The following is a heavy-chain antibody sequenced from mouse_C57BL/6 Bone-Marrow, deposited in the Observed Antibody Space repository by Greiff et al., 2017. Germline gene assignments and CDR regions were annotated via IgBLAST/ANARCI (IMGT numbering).Heavy chain of an antibody. CDR2: ISDGGSYT. CDR3: ARESTTVLGDY. Sequence: EVKLVESGGGLVKPGGSLKLSCAASGFTFSSYAMSWVRQTPEKRLEWVATISDGGSYTYYPDHVQGRFTISRDNAKNNLYLQMSHLKSEDTAMYYCARESTTVLGDYWGQGTTLTVSS. J-gene: IGHJ2*01. D-gene: IGHD2-14*01. CDR1: GFTFSSYA. V-gene: IGHV5-4*03.